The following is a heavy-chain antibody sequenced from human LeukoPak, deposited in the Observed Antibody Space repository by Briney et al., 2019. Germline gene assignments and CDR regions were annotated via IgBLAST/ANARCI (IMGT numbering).Heavy chain of an antibody. CDR1: GFTFSSYA. CDR3: ARTKQDYYGSGSYYFLQYFNY. V-gene: IGHV3-23*01. D-gene: IGHD3-10*01. CDR2: ISGSGGST. J-gene: IGHJ4*02. Sequence: GGSLRLSCAASGFTFSSYAMSWVRQAPGKGLEWVSAISGSGGSTYYADSVKGRFTISRDSSKNTLYLQMNSLRAEDTAVYYCARTKQDYYGSGSYYFLQYFNYWGQGTLVTVSS.